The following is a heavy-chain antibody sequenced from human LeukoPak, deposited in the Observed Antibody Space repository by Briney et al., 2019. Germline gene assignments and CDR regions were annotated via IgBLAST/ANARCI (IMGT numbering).Heavy chain of an antibody. CDR3: AREGESYYDSSGIFDY. D-gene: IGHD3-22*01. Sequence: ASVKVSCKASGYTFTGYYMHWVRQAPGQGLEWMGWISAYDGNTNYAQKLQGRVTMTTDTSTSTAYMELRSLRSDDTAVYYCAREGESYYDSSGIFDYWGQGTLVTVSS. V-gene: IGHV1-18*04. J-gene: IGHJ4*02. CDR2: ISAYDGNT. CDR1: GYTFTGYY.